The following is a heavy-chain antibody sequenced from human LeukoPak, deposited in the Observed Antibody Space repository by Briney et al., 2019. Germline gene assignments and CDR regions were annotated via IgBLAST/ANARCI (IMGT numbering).Heavy chain of an antibody. D-gene: IGHD3-22*01. V-gene: IGHV1-24*01. Sequence: ASVKVSCKVSGYTLTELSMHWVRQAPGKGLEWMGGFDPEDGETIYAQKFQGRVTMTEDTSTDTAYMELSSLRSEDTAVYYCATMYYYDSSGYYAFDYWAREPWSPSPQ. CDR2: FDPEDGET. CDR3: ATMYYYDSSGYYAFDY. CDR1: GYTLTELS. J-gene: IGHJ4*02.